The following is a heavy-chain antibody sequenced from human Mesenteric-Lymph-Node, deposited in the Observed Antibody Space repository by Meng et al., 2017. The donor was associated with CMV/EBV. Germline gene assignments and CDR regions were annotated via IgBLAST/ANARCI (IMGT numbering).Heavy chain of an antibody. V-gene: IGHV3-11*01. Sequence: GGSLRLSCAASGFTFSDYYMSWIRQAPGKGLEWISYISSTGDTMYYADSVKGRFTISRDNSKNTLYVQMNSLRAEDTAVYYCARLPSAAADFDFWGQGTLVTVSS. CDR2: ISSTGDTM. J-gene: IGHJ4*02. D-gene: IGHD6-13*01. CDR3: ARLPSAAADFDF. CDR1: GFTFSDYY.